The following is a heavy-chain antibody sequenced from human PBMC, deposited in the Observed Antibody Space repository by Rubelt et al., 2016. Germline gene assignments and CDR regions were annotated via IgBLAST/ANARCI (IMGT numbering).Heavy chain of an antibody. V-gene: IGHV4-59*01. CDR1: GGSISSYY. CDR3: ATTKVGTVYVPN. J-gene: IGHJ4*02. Sequence: QVQLQESGPGLVKPSETLSLTCTVSGGSISSYYWSWIRQPPGKGLEWIGSIYYSGSTNYNPSLKSRVTISVDTPKHQFSLKPSSVTAADTAVYYCATTKVGTVYVPNWGQGTLVTVSS. D-gene: IGHD1-26*01. CDR2: IYYSGST.